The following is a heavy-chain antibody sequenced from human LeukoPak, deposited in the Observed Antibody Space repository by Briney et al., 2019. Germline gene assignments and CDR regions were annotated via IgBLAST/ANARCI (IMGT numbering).Heavy chain of an antibody. J-gene: IGHJ4*02. Sequence: PGGSLRLSCAASGFSFSIYYMHWVRQAPGKGLVWVSRINSDATATVCADSVRGRFTISRDNAKNTLYLQMNSLRAEDTAVYYCVLYGLGSPHWGQGTLVTVSS. CDR3: VLYGLGSPH. V-gene: IGHV3-74*01. CDR2: INSDATAT. CDR1: GFSFSIYY. D-gene: IGHD3-10*01.